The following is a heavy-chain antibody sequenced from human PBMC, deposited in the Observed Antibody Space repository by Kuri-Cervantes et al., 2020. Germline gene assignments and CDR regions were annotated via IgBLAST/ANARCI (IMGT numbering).Heavy chain of an antibody. CDR3: ARGNFYAMDV. V-gene: IGHV3-74*01. CDR1: GFTVSSNY. J-gene: IGHJ6*02. Sequence: LSLTCAASGFTVSSNYMSWVRQAPGKGLVWVSRISSDGSSTRYADSVKGRFSISRDNATNTLYLHMNSLRVEDTAVYYCARGNFYAMDVWGQGTTVTVSS. CDR2: ISSDGSST.